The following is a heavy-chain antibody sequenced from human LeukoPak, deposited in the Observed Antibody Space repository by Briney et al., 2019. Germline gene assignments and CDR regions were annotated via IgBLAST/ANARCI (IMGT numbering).Heavy chain of an antibody. CDR1: GFTFSSYA. D-gene: IGHD6-13*01. CDR3: AKDGAAAGKGELDAFDI. J-gene: IGHJ3*02. Sequence: GGSLRLSCAASGFTFSSYAMSWVRQAPGKGLEWVSAISGSGGSTYYADSVKGRFTISRDNSKNTLYLQMNSLRAEDTAVYYCAKDGAAAGKGELDAFDIWGQGTMVTVSS. CDR2: ISGSGGST. V-gene: IGHV3-23*01.